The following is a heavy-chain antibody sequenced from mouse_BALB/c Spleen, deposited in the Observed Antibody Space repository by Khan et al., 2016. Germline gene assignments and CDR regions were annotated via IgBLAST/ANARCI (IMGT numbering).Heavy chain of an antibody. Sequence: QIQLVQSGPELKRPGKTVKISCKASGYTFTNYGINWVKQAPGKGLKWMGWINTYSGESTYADDFKGRFAFPLETSANTAYLQFNNLKNEDTATYFCARYRYYYGSSRYFDVWGAGTTVTVSS. CDR3: ARYRYYYGSSRYFDV. D-gene: IGHD1-1*01. V-gene: IGHV9-3-1*01. J-gene: IGHJ1*01. CDR2: INTYSGES. CDR1: GYTFTNYG.